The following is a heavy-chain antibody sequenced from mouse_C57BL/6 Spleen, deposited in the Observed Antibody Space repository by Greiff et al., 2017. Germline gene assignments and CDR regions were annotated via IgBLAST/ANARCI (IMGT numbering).Heavy chain of an antibody. Sequence: EVKLVESGGGLVKPGGSLKLSCAASGFTFSDYGMHWVRQAPETGLEWVAYISSGSSTIYYADTVKGRFTISRDNAKNTLFLQMTRLRSEDTAMYYCARVLRRGYAMDYWGQGTSVTVAS. CDR3: ARVLRRGYAMDY. D-gene: IGHD2-12*01. CDR1: GFTFSDYG. CDR2: ISSGSSTI. V-gene: IGHV5-17*01. J-gene: IGHJ4*01.